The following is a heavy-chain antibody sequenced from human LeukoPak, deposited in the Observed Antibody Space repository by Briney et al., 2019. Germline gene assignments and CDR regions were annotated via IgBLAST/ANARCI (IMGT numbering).Heavy chain of an antibody. Sequence: PGGSLRLSCAASGFTFSLYAMNWVRQAPGKGLEWVSYIDSGSDDRLFADSVRGRFTISRDNAKNSVYLQMSSLRPEDSGVYYCARDTYPPQLIDYWAREPWSPSPQ. V-gene: IGHV3-21*05. J-gene: IGHJ4*02. CDR2: IDSGSDDR. CDR1: GFTFSLYA. D-gene: IGHD5-18*01. CDR3: ARDTYPPQLIDY.